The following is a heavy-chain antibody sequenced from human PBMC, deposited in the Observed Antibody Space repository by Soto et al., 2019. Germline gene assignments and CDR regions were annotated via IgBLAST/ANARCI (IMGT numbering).Heavy chain of an antibody. CDR3: ERQLSCCANGVCYLDAFDI. V-gene: IGHV4-39*01. Sequence: QLQLQESGPGLVKPSETLSLTCTVSGGSISSSSYYWGWIRQPPGKGLEWIGSIYYSGSTYYNPSLESRVTISVDTSKNQFSLKLSSVAAADTAVYYCERQLSCCANGVCYLDAFDIWGQGTMVTVSS. D-gene: IGHD2-8*01. J-gene: IGHJ3*02. CDR2: IYYSGST. CDR1: GGSISSSSYY.